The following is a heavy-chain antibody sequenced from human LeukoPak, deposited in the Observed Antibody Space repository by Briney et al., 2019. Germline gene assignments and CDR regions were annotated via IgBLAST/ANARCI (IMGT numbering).Heavy chain of an antibody. Sequence: SETLSLTCAVSGGSISSYYWSWIRQPPGKGLEWIGYIYYSGSTNYNPSLKSRVTISVDTSKNQFSLKLSSVTAADTAVYYCARHLEYYYDSSGYQYYFDYWGQGTLVTVSS. J-gene: IGHJ4*02. CDR3: ARHLEYYYDSSGYQYYFDY. V-gene: IGHV4-59*08. D-gene: IGHD3-22*01. CDR2: IYYSGST. CDR1: GGSISSYY.